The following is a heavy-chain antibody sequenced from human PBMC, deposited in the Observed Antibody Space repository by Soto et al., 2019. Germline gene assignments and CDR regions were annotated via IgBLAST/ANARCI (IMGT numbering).Heavy chain of an antibody. J-gene: IGHJ6*02. CDR1: GGSISSGGYS. CDR2: IYHSGST. Sequence: SETLSLTYAVSGGSISSGGYSWTWIRQPPGKGLEWIGYIYHSGSTNYNPSLKSRVTISVDKSKNQFSLKLSSVTAADTAVYYCARDLCGTSCYYYYGMDVWGQGTTVTVSS. D-gene: IGHD2-2*01. CDR3: ARDLCGTSCYYYYGMDV. V-gene: IGHV4-30-2*01.